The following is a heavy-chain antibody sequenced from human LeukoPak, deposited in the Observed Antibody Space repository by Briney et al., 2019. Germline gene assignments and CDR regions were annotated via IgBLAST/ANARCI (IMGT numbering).Heavy chain of an antibody. V-gene: IGHV4-4*07. CDR1: GGSISSYY. Sequence: SETLSLTCTVSGGSISSYYWSWIRQPAGKGLEWIGRIYTSGSTNYNPSLKSRVTMSVDTSKNQFSLKLSSVTAADTAVYYCARDSMVRGVIQYYYYMDVWGKGTTVTISS. D-gene: IGHD3-10*01. J-gene: IGHJ6*03. CDR2: IYTSGST. CDR3: ARDSMVRGVIQYYYYMDV.